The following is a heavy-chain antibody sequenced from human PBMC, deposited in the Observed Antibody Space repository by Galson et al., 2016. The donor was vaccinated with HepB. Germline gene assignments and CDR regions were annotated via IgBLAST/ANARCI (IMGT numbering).Heavy chain of an antibody. CDR1: GFTFGRFT. Sequence: SLRLSCAGSGFTFGRFTMTWFRQAPGKGLEWVSAISGDRYYIYYADSVQGRFTIFRDDARNILYLQMDGLRNEDTALYFCAKSLFRGARDFWGQGTLVTVSS. CDR2: ISGDRYYI. D-gene: IGHD3-10*01. J-gene: IGHJ4*02. CDR3: AKSLFRGARDF. V-gene: IGHV3-23*01.